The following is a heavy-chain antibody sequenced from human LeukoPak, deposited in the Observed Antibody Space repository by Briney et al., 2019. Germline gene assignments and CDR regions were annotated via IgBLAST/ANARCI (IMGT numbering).Heavy chain of an antibody. D-gene: IGHD6-6*01. V-gene: IGHV1-18*01. Sequence: ASVKVSCKASGYTFTSYDIGWVRQAPGQGLEWMGWISGYNGNTNYARKIQGRVTTTTDTSTSTAYMELRSLTSDDTAVYYCARGGGSSRVGLDNWGQGTLVTVSS. CDR3: ARGGGSSRVGLDN. J-gene: IGHJ4*02. CDR2: ISGYNGNT. CDR1: GYTFTSYD.